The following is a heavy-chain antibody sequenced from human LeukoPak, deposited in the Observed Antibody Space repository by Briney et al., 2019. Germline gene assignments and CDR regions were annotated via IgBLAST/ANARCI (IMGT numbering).Heavy chain of an antibody. Sequence: ASVKVSCKASGGTFSSYAISWVRQAPGQGLEWMGIINPSGGSTSYAQKFQGRVTMTRDTSTSTVYMELSSLRSEDTAVYYCASGEGAFDIWGQGTMVTVSS. V-gene: IGHV1-46*03. D-gene: IGHD3-10*01. CDR2: INPSGGST. J-gene: IGHJ3*02. CDR1: GGTFSSYA. CDR3: ASGEGAFDI.